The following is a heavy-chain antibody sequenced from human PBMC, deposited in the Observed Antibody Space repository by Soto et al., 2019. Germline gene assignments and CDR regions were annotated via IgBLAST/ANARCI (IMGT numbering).Heavy chain of an antibody. V-gene: IGHV4-34*01. Sequence: SETLSLTCAVYGGSFSGYYWSWIRQPPGKGLEWIGETNHSGSTNYNPSLKSRVTISVDTSKNQFSLKLSSVTAADTAVYYCAKPGGYCSGGSCYPCYGMDVWGQGTTVTVSS. CDR1: GGSFSGYY. J-gene: IGHJ6*02. D-gene: IGHD2-15*01. CDR2: TNHSGST. CDR3: AKPGGYCSGGSCYPCYGMDV.